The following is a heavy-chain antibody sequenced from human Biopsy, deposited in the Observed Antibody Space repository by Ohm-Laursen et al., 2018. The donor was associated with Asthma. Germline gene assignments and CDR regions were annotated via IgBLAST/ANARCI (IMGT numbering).Heavy chain of an antibody. J-gene: IGHJ6*02. CDR3: ARISRLGYNSLDYGMDV. Sequence: SLRLSCAASGFSVSTKYMSWVRQAPGKGLEWVSLIYSGDNTYYADSVKGQFTISRDHSKLYLQMNNLRAEDTAVYHCARISRLGYNSLDYGMDVWGQGTTVTVSS. CDR1: GFSVSTKY. CDR2: IYSGDNT. V-gene: IGHV3-53*01. D-gene: IGHD5-24*01.